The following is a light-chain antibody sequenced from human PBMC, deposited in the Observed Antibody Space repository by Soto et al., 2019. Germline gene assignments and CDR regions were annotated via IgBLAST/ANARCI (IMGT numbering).Light chain of an antibody. Sequence: QSVLTQPPSVSAAPGQKVTISCSGSSSNIGNNYVSWYQQLPGTAPKLLINENKKRPSGIPNRFSGSKSGTSATLGITGLQTGDEADYYCGTWDSSLSAFYVFGTGTKVTVL. CDR1: SSNIGNNY. CDR2: ENK. CDR3: GTWDSSLSAFYV. V-gene: IGLV1-51*02. J-gene: IGLJ1*01.